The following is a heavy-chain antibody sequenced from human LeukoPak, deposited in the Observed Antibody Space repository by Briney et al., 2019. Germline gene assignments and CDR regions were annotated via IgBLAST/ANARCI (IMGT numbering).Heavy chain of an antibody. CDR1: GYTFTGYY. V-gene: IGHV1-2*02. Sequence: WASVKVSCKASGYTFTGYYMHWVRQAPGQGLEWMGWINPNSGGTNYAQKFQGRVTMTRDTSISTAYMELSRLRSDDTAVYYCARSLRTYSSGWPIDYWGQGTLVTVSS. CDR3: ARSLRTYSSGWPIDY. CDR2: INPNSGGT. D-gene: IGHD6-19*01. J-gene: IGHJ4*02.